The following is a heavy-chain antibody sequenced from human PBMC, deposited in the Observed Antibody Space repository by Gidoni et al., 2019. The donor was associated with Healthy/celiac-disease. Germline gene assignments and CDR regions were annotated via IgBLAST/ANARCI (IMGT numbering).Heavy chain of an antibody. CDR1: GGSFSGYY. CDR2: INHSGST. V-gene: IGHV4-34*01. Sequence: QVQLQQWGAGLLKPSETLSLTCAVYGGSFSGYYWSWIRQPPGKGLEWIGEINHSGSTNYNPSLKSRVTISVDTSKNQFSLKLSSVTAADTAVYYCARQYGDYVPGYWYFDLWGRGTLVTVSS. J-gene: IGHJ2*01. CDR3: ARQYGDYVPGYWYFDL. D-gene: IGHD4-17*01.